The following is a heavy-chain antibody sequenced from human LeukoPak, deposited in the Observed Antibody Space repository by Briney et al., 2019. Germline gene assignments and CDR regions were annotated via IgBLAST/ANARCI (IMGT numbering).Heavy chain of an antibody. V-gene: IGHV1-2*02. J-gene: IGHJ4*02. CDR1: GNTFTDHY. CDR2: ISHNSGAT. Sequence: ASVKVSCKASGNTFTDHYTHWVRQAPGQGLECLGWISHNSGATKVAQKIQRRVTLIRDTSVTTVYLELSSLGFDDTAVYYCAIWAGGNSPVASFDFWGQGTLVTVSS. CDR3: AIWAGGNSPVASFDF. D-gene: IGHD4-23*01.